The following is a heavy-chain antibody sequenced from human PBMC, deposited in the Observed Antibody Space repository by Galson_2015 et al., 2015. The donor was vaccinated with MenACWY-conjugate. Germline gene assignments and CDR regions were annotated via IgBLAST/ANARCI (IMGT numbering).Heavy chain of an antibody. Sequence: YTSYAMTWVRQAPGKGLEWVSAITGSGGTTYYADSVKGRFTISRDNSKNTLYLQMTSLRAEDTAIYYCAKSTARTYYYYGMDVWGQGTTVTVSS. CDR1: YTSYA. V-gene: IGHV3-23*01. J-gene: IGHJ6*02. CDR2: ITGSGGTT. D-gene: IGHD5-18*01. CDR3: AKSTARTYYYYGMDV.